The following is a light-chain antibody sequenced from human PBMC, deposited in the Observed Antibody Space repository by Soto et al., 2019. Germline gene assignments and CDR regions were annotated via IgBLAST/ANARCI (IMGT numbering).Light chain of an antibody. CDR3: SSYTSSSTSIV. J-gene: IGLJ1*01. CDR1: STDVGGYNY. Sequence: QSALTQPPSAAGSPGQSVTISCTGTSTDVGGYNYVSWYQQYPGKAPKLMIYEVSKRPSGVPDRFSGSKSGNTASLTISGLQAEDEADYYCSSYTSSSTSIVFGTGTKLTVL. V-gene: IGLV2-8*01. CDR2: EVS.